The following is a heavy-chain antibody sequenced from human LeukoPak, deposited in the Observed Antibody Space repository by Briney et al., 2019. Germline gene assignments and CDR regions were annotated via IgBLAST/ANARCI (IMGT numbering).Heavy chain of an antibody. Sequence: SVKVSCKASGGTFSSYAISWVRQAPGQGLEWMGGIIPIFGTANCAQKFQGRVTITADKSTSTAYMELSSLRSEDTAAYYCARVDLIDSSDYWGQGTLVTVSS. CDR3: ARVDLIDSSDY. V-gene: IGHV1-69*06. CDR1: GGTFSSYA. J-gene: IGHJ4*02. CDR2: IIPIFGTA. D-gene: IGHD3-22*01.